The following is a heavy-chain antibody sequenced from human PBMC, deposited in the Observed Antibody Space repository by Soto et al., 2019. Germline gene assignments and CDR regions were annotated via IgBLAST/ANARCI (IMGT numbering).Heavy chain of an antibody. Sequence: PGESLKISCKGSGYSFTSYWIGWVHQMPGKGLEWMGIIYPGDSDTRYSPSFQGQVTISADKSISTAYLQWSSLKASDTAMYYCAGGGLRGLITRTRDYYGMDVWGQGTTVTVSS. V-gene: IGHV5-51*07. CDR1: GYSFTSYW. D-gene: IGHD3-10*01. CDR3: AGGGLRGLITRTRDYYGMDV. CDR2: IYPGDSDT. J-gene: IGHJ6*02.